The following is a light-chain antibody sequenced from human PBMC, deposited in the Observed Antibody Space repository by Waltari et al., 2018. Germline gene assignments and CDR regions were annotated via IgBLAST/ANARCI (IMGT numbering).Light chain of an antibody. CDR2: KAS. CDR3: QQYNSYSLLT. CDR1: QSISNW. V-gene: IGKV1-5*03. Sequence: DIPMTQSPSTLSASVGDRVPITCRASQSISNWLAWYQQKPGKAPKLLIYKASTLESGVPSRFSGSGSGTEFTLTISSLQPDDFATYYCQQYNSYSLLTFGGGTKVEIK. J-gene: IGKJ4*01.